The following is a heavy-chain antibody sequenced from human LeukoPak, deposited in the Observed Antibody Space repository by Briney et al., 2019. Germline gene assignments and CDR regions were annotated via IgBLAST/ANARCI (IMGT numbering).Heavy chain of an antibody. J-gene: IGHJ4*02. V-gene: IGHV1-18*01. CDR2: ISAYNGNT. CDR3: ARDRIRASIGVLLWFGESITGGGWAPLDY. Sequence: ASVKVSCKASGYTFTSYGISWVRQAPGQGLEWMGWISAYNGNTNYAQKLQGRVTMTTDTSTSTAYMELRSLRSDDTAVYYCARDRIRASIGVLLWFGESITGGGWAPLDYWGQGTLVTVSS. D-gene: IGHD3-10*01. CDR1: GYTFTSYG.